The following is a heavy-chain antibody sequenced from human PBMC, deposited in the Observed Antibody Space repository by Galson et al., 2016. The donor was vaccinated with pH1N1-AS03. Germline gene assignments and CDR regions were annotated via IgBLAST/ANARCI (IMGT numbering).Heavy chain of an antibody. D-gene: IGHD2-2*01. J-gene: IGHJ4*02. V-gene: IGHV3-30*02. CDR1: GSSFNSYG. Sequence: SLRLSCAASGSSFNSYGMHWVRQAPGKGLEWVTFMWHDGIAKRYADSVKGRFAISRDSSKTLVYLQMNSLRSEDTGVYYCVRDSNAWSFDYWGQGALVTVSS. CDR3: VRDSNAWSFDY. CDR2: MWHDGIAK.